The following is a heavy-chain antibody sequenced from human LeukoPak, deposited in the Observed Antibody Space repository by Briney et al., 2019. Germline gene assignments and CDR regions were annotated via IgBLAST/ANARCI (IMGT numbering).Heavy chain of an antibody. J-gene: IGHJ6*03. CDR1: GFTFDDYG. V-gene: IGHV3-74*01. CDR2: INSDGSRT. Sequence: GGSLRHSCAASGFTFDDYGMSWVRQAPGKGLVWVSRINSDGSRTSYADSVKGRVTISRDNAKNTLYLQMNGLRAEDTAVYYCAREPPMVRGYTPHYYYYYMDVWGKGTTVTISS. D-gene: IGHD3-10*01. CDR3: AREPPMVRGYTPHYYYYYMDV.